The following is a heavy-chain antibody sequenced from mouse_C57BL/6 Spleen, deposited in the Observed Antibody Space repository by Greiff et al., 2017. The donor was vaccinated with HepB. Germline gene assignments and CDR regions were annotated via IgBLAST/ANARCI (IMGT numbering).Heavy chain of an antibody. D-gene: IGHD1-1*01. CDR1: GYSITSGYY. Sequence: ESGPGLVKPSQSLSLTCSVTGYSITSGYYWNWIRQFPGNKLEWMGYISYDGSNNYNPSLKNRISITRDTSKNQFFLKLNSVTTEDTATYYCARDGATVVARGDYFDYWGQGTTLTVSS. V-gene: IGHV3-6*01. J-gene: IGHJ2*01. CDR2: ISYDGSN. CDR3: ARDGATVVARGDYFDY.